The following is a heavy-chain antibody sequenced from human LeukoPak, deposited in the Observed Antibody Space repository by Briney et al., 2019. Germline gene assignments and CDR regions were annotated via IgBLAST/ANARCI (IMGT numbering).Heavy chain of an antibody. CDR3: AREREGDYDILTGYHHHDAFDI. V-gene: IGHV1-2*02. CDR2: INPNSGGT. Sequence: VASVKVSCKASGYTFTGYYMHWVRQAPGQGLEWMGWINPNSGGTNYAQKFQGRVTMTRDTSISTAYVELSRLRSDDTAVYYCAREREGDYDILTGYHHHDAFDIWGQGTMVTVSS. D-gene: IGHD3-9*01. CDR1: GYTFTGYY. J-gene: IGHJ3*02.